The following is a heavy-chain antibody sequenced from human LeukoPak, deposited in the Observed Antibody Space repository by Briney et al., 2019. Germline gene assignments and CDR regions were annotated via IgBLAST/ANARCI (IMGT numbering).Heavy chain of an antibody. V-gene: IGHV3-20*04. CDR1: GFTFDDYG. Sequence: PGGSLRLXCAASGFTFDDYGMSWVRQAPGKGLEWVSGINWNGGSTGYADSVKGRFTISRDNAKNSLYLQMNSLRAEDTALYYCARDRIAARPRGDYYYMDVWGKGTTVTVSS. J-gene: IGHJ6*03. CDR3: ARDRIAARPRGDYYYMDV. D-gene: IGHD6-6*01. CDR2: INWNGGST.